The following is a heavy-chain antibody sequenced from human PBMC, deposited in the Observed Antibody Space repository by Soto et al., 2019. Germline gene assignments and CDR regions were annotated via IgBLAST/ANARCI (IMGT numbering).Heavy chain of an antibody. CDR1: GFTFSYG. CDR2: ISYDSSNK. V-gene: IGHV3-30*18. CDR3: AKLVIGYCSGNTCDDY. D-gene: IGHD2-15*01. Sequence: VQLLESGGGLIQPGGSLRLSCAASGFTFSYGIHWLRQAPGKGLEWVAYISYDSSNKFYGDSVKGRFTISRDNSKNTQFLHMNSRRAEDTAVYYCAKLVIGYCSGNTCDDYWGEGTLV. J-gene: IGHJ4*02.